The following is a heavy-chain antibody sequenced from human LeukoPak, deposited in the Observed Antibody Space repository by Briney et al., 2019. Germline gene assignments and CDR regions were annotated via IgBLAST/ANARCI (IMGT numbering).Heavy chain of an antibody. J-gene: IGHJ3*02. CDR3: ARDSEYSSSADAFDI. Sequence: GGSLRLSCAASGFTSSSYWMSWVRQAPGKGLEWVANIKQDGSEKYYVDSVKGRFTISRDNAKNSLYLQMNSLRAEDTAVYYCARDSEYSSSADAFDIWGQGTMVTVSS. V-gene: IGHV3-7*01. CDR2: IKQDGSEK. D-gene: IGHD6-6*01. CDR1: GFTSSSYW.